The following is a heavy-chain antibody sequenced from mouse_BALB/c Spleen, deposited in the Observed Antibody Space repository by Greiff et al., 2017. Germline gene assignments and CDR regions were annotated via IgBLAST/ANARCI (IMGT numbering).Heavy chain of an antibody. CDR1: GYTFTSYW. CDR3: AKGLYGSSPYYYAMDY. V-gene: IGHV1-7*01. D-gene: IGHD1-1*01. CDR2: INPSTGYT. J-gene: IGHJ4*01. Sequence: QVHVKQSGAELAKPGASVKMSCKASGYTFTSYWMHWVKQRPGQGLEWIGYINPSTGYTEYNQKFKDKATLTADKSSSTAYMQLSSLTSEDSAVYYCAKGLYGSSPYYYAMDYWGQGTSVTVSS.